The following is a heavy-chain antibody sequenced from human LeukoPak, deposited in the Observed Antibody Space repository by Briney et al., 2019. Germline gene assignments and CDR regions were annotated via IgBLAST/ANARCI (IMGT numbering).Heavy chain of an antibody. CDR1: GGSISSGGYY. V-gene: IGHV4-30-2*01. CDR3: ARGSRGSGTTNAFDI. J-gene: IGHJ3*02. Sequence: PSETLSLTCTVSGGSISSGGYYWSWIRQPPGKGLEWIGYIYHSGSTYYNPSLKSRVTISVDRSKNQFSLKLSSVTAADTAVYYCARGSRGSGTTNAFDIWGPGTMVTVSS. CDR2: IYHSGST. D-gene: IGHD3-10*01.